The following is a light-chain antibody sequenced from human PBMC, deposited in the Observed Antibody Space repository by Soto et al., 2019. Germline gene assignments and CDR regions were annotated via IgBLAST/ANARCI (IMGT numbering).Light chain of an antibody. V-gene: IGLV1-44*01. CDR2: SSN. J-gene: IGLJ2*01. Sequence: QSVLTQPPSASGTPGQRVTISCSGANSNIGSNSVTWYQQLPGAAPKVLLYSSNQRPSGVPDRFSGSRSGASASLAISGLQSEDEADYFCSTWDDSLNGPVFGGGTKVTVL. CDR3: STWDDSLNGPV. CDR1: NSNIGSNS.